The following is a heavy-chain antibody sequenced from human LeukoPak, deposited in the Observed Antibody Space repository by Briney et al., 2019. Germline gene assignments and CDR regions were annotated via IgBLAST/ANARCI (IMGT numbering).Heavy chain of an antibody. CDR3: ARGGGGTTYYYYYYMDV. CDR1: GYTFTSYD. CDR2: MNPNSGNT. V-gene: IGHV1-8*01. J-gene: IGHJ6*03. Sequence: GASVKVSCKASGYTFTSYDINWLRQATGQGLDWMGWMNPNSGNTGYAQKFQGRVTMTRNTSISTAYMELSSLRSEDTAVYYCARGGGGTTYYYYYYMDVWGKGTTVTVSS. D-gene: IGHD1-7*01.